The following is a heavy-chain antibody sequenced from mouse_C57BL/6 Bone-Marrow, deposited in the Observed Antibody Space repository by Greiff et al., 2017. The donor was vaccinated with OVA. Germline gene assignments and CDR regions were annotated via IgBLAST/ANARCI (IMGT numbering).Heavy chain of an antibody. CDR2: IDPSDSYT. D-gene: IGHD6-1*01. V-gene: IGHV1-69*01. J-gene: IGHJ2*01. Sequence: QVQLQQSGAELVMPGASVTLSCKASGYTFTSYWMHWVKQRPGQGLEWIGEIDPSDSYTNYNQKFKGKSTLTVDKSSSTAYMQLSSLTSEDSAVYYCARMRDDSLDYWGQGTTRTVSS. CDR3: ARMRDDSLDY. CDR1: GYTFTSYW.